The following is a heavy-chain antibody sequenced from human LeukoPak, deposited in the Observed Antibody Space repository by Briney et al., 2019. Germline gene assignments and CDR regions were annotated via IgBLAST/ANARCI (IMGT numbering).Heavy chain of an antibody. D-gene: IGHD4-17*01. CDR1: GFTVSSNY. CDR2: IYYSGST. V-gene: IGHV4-31*02. CDR3: ARSYDYGDFDI. Sequence: LRLSCAASGFTVSSNYMSWVRQHPGRGLEWIGYIYYSGSTYYSPSLKSRVTISVDTSRNQFSLKLSSVTAADTAVYYCARSYDYGDFDIWGQGTMVTVSS. J-gene: IGHJ3*02.